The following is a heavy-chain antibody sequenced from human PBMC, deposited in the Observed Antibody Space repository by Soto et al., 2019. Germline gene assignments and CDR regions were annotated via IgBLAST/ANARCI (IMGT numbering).Heavy chain of an antibody. D-gene: IGHD2-8*01. J-gene: IGHJ1*01. V-gene: IGHV3-33*01. CDR2: IWYDGSNK. CDR3: ARDCGPSCMDLVSSEYFQH. CDR1: GFTFSSYG. Sequence: GGSLRLSCAASGFTFSSYGMHWVRQAPGKGLEWVAVIWYDGSNKYYADSVKGRFTISRDNSKNTLYLQMNSLRAEDTAVYYCARDCGPSCMDLVSSEYFQHWGQGTLVTVSS.